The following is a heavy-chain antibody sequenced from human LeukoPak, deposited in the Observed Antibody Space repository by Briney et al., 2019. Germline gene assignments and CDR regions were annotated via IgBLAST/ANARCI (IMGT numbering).Heavy chain of an antibody. J-gene: IGHJ6*02. D-gene: IGHD3-3*01. CDR1: GYTFTSYY. CDR3: ARVEAVFLSDFWSGYPYYYYYGMDV. Sequence: ASVKVSCKASGYTFTSYYMHWVRQAPGQGLEWMGIINPSGGSTSYAQKFQGRVTMTRDTSTSTVYMELSSLRSEDTAVYYCARVEAVFLSDFWSGYPYYYYYGMDVWGQGTTVTVSS. V-gene: IGHV1-46*01. CDR2: INPSGGST.